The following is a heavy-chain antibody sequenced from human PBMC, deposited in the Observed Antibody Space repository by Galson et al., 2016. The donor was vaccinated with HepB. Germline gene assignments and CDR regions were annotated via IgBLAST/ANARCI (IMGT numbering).Heavy chain of an antibody. CDR3: ARSLTGRPTYGLGV. Sequence: SCKASGYTFTSFDINWVRQATGQGLEWMGWMNPDSGYTGYAQKFQGRVTMTRNTSISTAYMELSSLRSEDTAVYYCARSLTGRPTYGLGVWGQGTTVTVSS. J-gene: IGHJ6*02. CDR1: GYTFTSFD. CDR2: MNPDSGYT. D-gene: IGHD6-6*01. V-gene: IGHV1-8*01.